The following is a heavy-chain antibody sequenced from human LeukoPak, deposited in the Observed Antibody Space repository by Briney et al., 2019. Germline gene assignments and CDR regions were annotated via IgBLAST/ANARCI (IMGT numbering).Heavy chain of an antibody. V-gene: IGHV4-4*02. CDR1: GGSITQTNY. CDR3: ARGGYKTTVVTPLTTNYYYGMDV. CDR2: VNHQGGT. J-gene: IGHJ6*02. Sequence: PSETLSLTCDVSGGSITQTNYWTWVRQPPGKGLEWIGDVNHQGGTNYNPSLLRRVAISVDTSANHVSLQMTSVTAADTAVYYCARGGYKTTVVTPLTTNYYYGMDVWGQGTTVTVSS. D-gene: IGHD4-23*01.